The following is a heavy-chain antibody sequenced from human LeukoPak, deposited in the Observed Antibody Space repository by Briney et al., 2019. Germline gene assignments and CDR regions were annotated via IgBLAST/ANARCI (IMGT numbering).Heavy chain of an antibody. CDR1: GFIVSSNY. D-gene: IGHD6-19*01. V-gene: IGHV3-66*01. Sequence: GGSLRLSCAGSGFIVSSNYMSWVRQAAGKGLEWVSVIYGSGRTYYADSVKGRFTISRDNSKNTVYLQMDSLRAEDTAVYYCARDPKPHSSGCCPWFDYWGQGTLVTVSS. J-gene: IGHJ4*02. CDR2: IYGSGRT. CDR3: ARDPKPHSSGCCPWFDY.